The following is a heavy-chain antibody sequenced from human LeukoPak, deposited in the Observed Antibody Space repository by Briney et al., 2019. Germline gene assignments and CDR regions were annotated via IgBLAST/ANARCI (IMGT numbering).Heavy chain of an antibody. CDR3: ARDHYHKIHSVMVTAPDY. D-gene: IGHD2-21*02. Sequence: ASVKVSCKASGGTFSSYAISWVRQAPGQGLEWMGGIIPIFGTANYAQKFQGRATITADESTSTAYMELSSLRSEDTAVYYCARDHYHKIHSVMVTAPDYWGQGTLVTVSS. CDR1: GGTFSSYA. V-gene: IGHV1-69*13. J-gene: IGHJ4*02. CDR2: IIPIFGTA.